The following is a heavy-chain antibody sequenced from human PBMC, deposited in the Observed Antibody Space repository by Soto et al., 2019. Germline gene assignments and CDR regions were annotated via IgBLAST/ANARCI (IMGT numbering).Heavy chain of an antibody. J-gene: IGHJ6*03. CDR3: ARGGRGSGTLYYYMDV. CDR2: VHYSGST. D-gene: IGHD3-10*01. CDR1: GASFTGHY. V-gene: IGHV4-34*01. Sequence: SETLSLTCAVSGASFTGHYWSWIRQPPGKGLEWIGEVHYSGSTSYNPSLKSRVTISVDTSKNQFSLKLSSVTAADTAVYYCARGGRGSGTLYYYMDVWGKGTTVTVSS.